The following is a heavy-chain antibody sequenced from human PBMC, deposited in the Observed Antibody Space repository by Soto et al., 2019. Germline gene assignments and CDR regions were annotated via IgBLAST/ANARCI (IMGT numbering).Heavy chain of an antibody. V-gene: IGHV4-4*07. J-gene: IGHJ5*02. CDR1: GGSISKFY. Sequence: QVQLQESGPGLVKPSETLSLTCSVSGGSISKFYWSWIRKTAGKGLEWMGRVYATGTTDYNPSLRSRVAMSVDISKKTFSLRLTSVTAADTGLYYCVRDGSKTLRDWFDPWGQGKLVTVSS. CDR2: VYATGTT. D-gene: IGHD4-17*01. CDR3: VRDGSKTLRDWFDP.